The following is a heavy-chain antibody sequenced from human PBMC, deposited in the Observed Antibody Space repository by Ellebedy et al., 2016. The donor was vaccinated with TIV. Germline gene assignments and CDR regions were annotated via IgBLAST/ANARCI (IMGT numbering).Heavy chain of an antibody. J-gene: IGHJ4*02. Sequence: PGGSLRLSCAASGFTFSSYAMCWVRQAPGKGLEWVSSISGGVGNTYYADSVKGRFTISRDNSKNTLYLQMNSLSAEDTGVYYCAKGSGGSCYWEAYWGQGTLVSVSS. D-gene: IGHD2-15*01. CDR2: ISGGVGNT. CDR1: GFTFSSYA. CDR3: AKGSGGSCYWEAY. V-gene: IGHV3-23*01.